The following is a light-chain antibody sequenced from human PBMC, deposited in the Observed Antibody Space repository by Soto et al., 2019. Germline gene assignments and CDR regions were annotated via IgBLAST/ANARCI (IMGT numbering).Light chain of an antibody. CDR3: CSYAGSSFWV. J-gene: IGLJ3*02. CDR1: SSDVGGYNY. CDR2: DVS. V-gene: IGLV2-11*01. Sequence: QSVLTQPRSVSGSPGQSVTISCTGTSSDVGGYNYVSWYQQHPGKAPKLMIYDVSKRPSGVPDRFSGSKSGNTASLTIAGLQAEDAADYYCCSYAGSSFWVFGGGTKLTVL.